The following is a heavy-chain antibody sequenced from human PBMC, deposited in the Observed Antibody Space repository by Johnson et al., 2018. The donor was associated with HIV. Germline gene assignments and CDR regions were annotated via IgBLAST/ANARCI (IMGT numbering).Heavy chain of an antibody. CDR3: ARDATPWGGAYVGYAFDL. CDR1: RFTFSDYY. CDR2: ISSSGSTI. J-gene: IGHJ3*01. V-gene: IGHV3-11*04. D-gene: IGHD4-17*01. Sequence: QVQLVESGGGWVKPGGSLRLSCAASRFTFSDYYMTWIRQAPGKGLEWVSYISSSGSTIYYADSVKGRFTISRDNAKNSLYLQMNSLRAEDTAVYYCARDATPWGGAYVGYAFDLWGQGTMVAVSS.